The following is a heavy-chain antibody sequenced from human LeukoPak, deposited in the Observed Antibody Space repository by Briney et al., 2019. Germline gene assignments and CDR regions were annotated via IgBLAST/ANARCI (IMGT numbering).Heavy chain of an antibody. V-gene: IGHV3-30-3*01. CDR2: ISYDGSNK. D-gene: IGHD6-13*01. J-gene: IGHJ4*02. CDR3: ARNSAAGPLLFDY. Sequence: PGGSLRLSCAASGFTFSSYAMHWVRQAPGKGLEWVAVISYDGSNKYYADSVKGRFTISRDNSENTLYLQMNSLRAEDTAVYYCARNSAAGPLLFDYWGQGTLVTVSS. CDR1: GFTFSSYA.